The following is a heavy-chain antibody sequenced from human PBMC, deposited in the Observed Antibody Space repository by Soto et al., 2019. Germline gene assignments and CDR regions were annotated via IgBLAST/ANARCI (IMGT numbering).Heavy chain of an antibody. CDR3: ARGDFYDSSGPFSDAFDI. J-gene: IGHJ3*02. Sequence: GGSLRFSCAASGFTFSSYAMHWVRQAPGKGLQWVANIKPDGGEKWYVDSVRGRFTISRDNAKNSLYLQMNNVRAEDTAVYYSARGDFYDSSGPFSDAFDIWGQGTMVTVSS. D-gene: IGHD3-22*01. CDR1: GFTFSSYA. CDR2: IKPDGGEK. V-gene: IGHV3-7*04.